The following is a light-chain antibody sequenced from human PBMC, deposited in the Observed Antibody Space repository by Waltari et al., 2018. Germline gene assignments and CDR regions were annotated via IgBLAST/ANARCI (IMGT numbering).Light chain of an antibody. J-gene: IGLJ3*02. V-gene: IGLV3-19*01. CDR2: GQN. Sequence: SSELTQDPAVSVALGQTVRITCQGDSLKSYYANWHQQKPGQAPILLVFGQNNRPTGISDRFSGSTSGDTASLTITGARAEDDADYYCSCRENTGFHWVFGGGTKLTVL. CDR3: SCRENTGFHWV. CDR1: SLKSYY.